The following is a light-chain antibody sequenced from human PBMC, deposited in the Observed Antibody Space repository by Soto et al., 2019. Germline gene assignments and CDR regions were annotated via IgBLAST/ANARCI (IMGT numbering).Light chain of an antibody. V-gene: IGKV3-20*01. J-gene: IGKJ1*01. CDR1: QSVSNTQ. CDR3: QQYFRSGR. CDR2: GAS. Sequence: ENVLKDSPRTLSSTTAVTANLSFRASQSVSNTQLAWYQQKHGQAPRLLIYGASSRATGIPDRFSGSGSGTDFTLTISRLEPEDFAVYSCQQYFRSGRFGQGTKVEIK.